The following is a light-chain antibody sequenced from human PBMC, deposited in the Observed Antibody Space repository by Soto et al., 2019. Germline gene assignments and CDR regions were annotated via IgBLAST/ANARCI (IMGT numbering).Light chain of an antibody. CDR2: FCS. CDR3: MQALQTPLT. Sequence: DIVMTQSPLSLPVTPGEPASISCRSSQSLLHSNGYNYLDWYLQNPGQYPQLLIYFCSNRASGVPDRFSGSGSGTDFTLKISRVEAEDVGVYYCMQALQTPLTFGGGTKVEIK. V-gene: IGKV2-28*01. CDR1: QSLLHSNGYNY. J-gene: IGKJ4*01.